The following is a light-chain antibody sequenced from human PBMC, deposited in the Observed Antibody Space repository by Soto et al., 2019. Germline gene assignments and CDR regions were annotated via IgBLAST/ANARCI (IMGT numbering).Light chain of an antibody. CDR1: SEHSNYA. Sequence: QSVLTQSPSASASLGASVKLTCTLSSEHSNYAIAWYQQQPEKGPRYLMKLATDGSHTKGDGIPDRFSGSSSGAERYLTISSHQSEDEADNYCQTWGTGGWVFGGGTKLTVL. J-gene: IGLJ3*02. V-gene: IGLV4-69*01. CDR3: QTWGTGGWV. CDR2: LATDGSH.